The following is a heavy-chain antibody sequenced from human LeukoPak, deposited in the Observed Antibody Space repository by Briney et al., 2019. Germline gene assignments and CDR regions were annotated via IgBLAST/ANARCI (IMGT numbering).Heavy chain of an antibody. CDR1: GGSFSGYY. D-gene: IGHD1-26*01. Sequence: SETLSLTCAVYGGSFSGYYWSWIRQPPGKGLEWIGEINHSGSTNYNPSLKSRVTISVDTSENQFSLKLSSVTAADTAVYYCARLWELRFDYWGQGTLVTVSS. CDR2: INHSGST. V-gene: IGHV4-34*01. CDR3: ARLWELRFDY. J-gene: IGHJ4*02.